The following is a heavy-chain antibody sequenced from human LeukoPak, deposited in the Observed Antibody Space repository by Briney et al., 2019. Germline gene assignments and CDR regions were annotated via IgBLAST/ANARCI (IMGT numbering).Heavy chain of an antibody. CDR3: ASGDAEYKLY. CDR2: INHSGST. D-gene: IGHD2-2*01. CDR1: GGPFSGYY. V-gene: IGHV4-34*01. Sequence: PSETLSLTCAVYGGPFSGYYWGWIRQPPGKGLEWIGEINHSGSTNYNPSLESRVTISVDTSKNHFSLKLSSVTAADTAVYYCASGDAEYKLYWGQRTLVTVSA. J-gene: IGHJ4*01.